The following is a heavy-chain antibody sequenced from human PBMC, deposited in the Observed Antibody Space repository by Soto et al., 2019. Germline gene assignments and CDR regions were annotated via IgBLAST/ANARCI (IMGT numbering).Heavy chain of an antibody. CDR3: ARSRYRYCSGGSCYSVAFDI. CDR1: GYTFTGYY. J-gene: IGHJ3*02. D-gene: IGHD2-15*01. Sequence: ASVKVSCKASGYTFTGYYMHWVRQAPGQGLEWMGWINPNSGGTNYAQKFQGWVTMTRDTSISTAYMELSRLRSDDTAVYYCARSRYRYCSGGSCYSVAFDIWGQGTMVTVS. CDR2: INPNSGGT. V-gene: IGHV1-2*04.